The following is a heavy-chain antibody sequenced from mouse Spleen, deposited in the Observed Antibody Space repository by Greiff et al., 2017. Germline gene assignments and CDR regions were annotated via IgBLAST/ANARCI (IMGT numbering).Heavy chain of an antibody. Sequence: QVQLKQPGAELVKPGASVKMSCKASGYTFTSYWITWVKQRPGQGLEWIGDIYPGSGSTNYNEKFKSKATLTVDTSSSTAYMQLSSLTSEDSAVYYCARPRGGKPYWYFDVWGAGTTVTVSS. J-gene: IGHJ1*01. D-gene: IGHD2-1*01. CDR2: IYPGSGST. CDR3: ARPRGGKPYWYFDV. V-gene: IGHV1-55*01. CDR1: GYTFTSYW.